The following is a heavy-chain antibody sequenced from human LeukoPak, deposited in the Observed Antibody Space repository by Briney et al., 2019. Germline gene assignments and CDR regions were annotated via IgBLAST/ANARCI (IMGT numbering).Heavy chain of an antibody. CDR1: GFTFGDYG. J-gene: IGHJ4*02. V-gene: IGHV3-7*01. CDR3: ARDYSSGSYPRIYFDY. CDR2: IKKDGSEK. D-gene: IGHD3-10*01. Sequence: PGGSLRLSCTASGFTFGDYGMSWVRQAPGKGLEWVANIKKDGSEKYYVDSVKGRFTISRDNAKNSLYLQMNSLRAEDTAVYYCARDYSSGSYPRIYFDYWGQGTLVTVSS.